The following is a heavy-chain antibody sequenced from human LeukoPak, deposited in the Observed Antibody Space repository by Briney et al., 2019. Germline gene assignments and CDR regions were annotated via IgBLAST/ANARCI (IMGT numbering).Heavy chain of an antibody. D-gene: IGHD1-26*01. Sequence: ASVKVSCKASGYTFTSYYMHWVRQAPGQGLEWMGMINPSGGRTTYAKKFQGRVTMTRDTSTNTVYTELSSLRSDDTAVYYCARDNSVGDNAWWFDPWGQGTLVTVSS. V-gene: IGHV1-46*01. CDR2: INPSGGRT. CDR1: GYTFTSYY. J-gene: IGHJ5*02. CDR3: ARDNSVGDNAWWFDP.